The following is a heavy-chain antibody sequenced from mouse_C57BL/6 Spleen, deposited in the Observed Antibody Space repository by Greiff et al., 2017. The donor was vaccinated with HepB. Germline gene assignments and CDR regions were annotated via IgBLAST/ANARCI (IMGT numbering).Heavy chain of an antibody. J-gene: IGHJ2*01. V-gene: IGHV1-54*01. Sequence: QVQLQQSGAELVRPGTSVKVSCKASGYAFTNYLIEWVKQRPGQGLEWIGVINTGSGGTNYNEKIKGKERLAADKASSTVYMQLSSLTSEDSAVYFCARGLTTVVAEYWGQGTTLTVSS. D-gene: IGHD1-1*01. CDR2: INTGSGGT. CDR3: ARGLTTVVAEY. CDR1: GYAFTNYL.